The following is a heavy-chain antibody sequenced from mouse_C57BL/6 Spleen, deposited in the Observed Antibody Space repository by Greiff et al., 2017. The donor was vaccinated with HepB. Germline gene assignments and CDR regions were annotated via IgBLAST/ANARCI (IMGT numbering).Heavy chain of an antibody. CDR2: IYPGDGDT. J-gene: IGHJ3*01. V-gene: IGHV1-82*01. Sequence: VKLMESGPELVKPGASVKISCKASGYAFSSSWMNWVKQRPGKGLEWIGRIYPGDGDTNYNGKFKGKATLTADKSSSTAYMQLSSLTSEDSAVYFCASPYGSEAYWGQGTLVTVSA. CDR1: GYAFSSSW. CDR3: ASPYGSEAY. D-gene: IGHD1-1*01.